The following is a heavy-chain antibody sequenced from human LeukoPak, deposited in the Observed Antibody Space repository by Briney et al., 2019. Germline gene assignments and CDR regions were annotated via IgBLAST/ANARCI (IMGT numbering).Heavy chain of an antibody. CDR3: ARLCVTSLHIERIDP. V-gene: IGHV4-39*01. Sequence: SETLSLTCTVSGGSISSSSYYWGWIRQPPGKGLEWIGSIYYSGSTYYNPSLKSRVTISVDTSKNQFSLKLSSVTAADTAVYYCARLCVTSLHIERIDPWGQATLVTVST. CDR2: IYYSGST. CDR1: GGSISSSSYY. D-gene: IGHD5-12*01. J-gene: IGHJ5*02.